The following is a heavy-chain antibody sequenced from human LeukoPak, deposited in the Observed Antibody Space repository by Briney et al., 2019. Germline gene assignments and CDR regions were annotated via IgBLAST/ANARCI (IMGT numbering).Heavy chain of an antibody. J-gene: IGHJ3*02. V-gene: IGHV3-66*04. CDR3: ARPRVWGPKPTDAFDI. CDR1: GFTVSRNY. Sequence: GGSLRLSCAASGFTVSRNYMNWVRQAPGKGLEWVSVIYGGGSTYYADFVKDRFIISRDNSKNTLYLQMNNVRAEDTAVYYCARPRVWGPKPTDAFDIWGQGTMVTVSS. CDR2: IYGGGST. D-gene: IGHD3-16*01.